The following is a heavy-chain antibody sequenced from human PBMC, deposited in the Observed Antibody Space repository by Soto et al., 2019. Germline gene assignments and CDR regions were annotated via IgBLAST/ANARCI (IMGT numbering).Heavy chain of an antibody. D-gene: IGHD6-6*01. CDR2: ISGSGGST. CDR1: GFTFSTYA. CDR3: TKDESLAARRSQAPPPTGHY. J-gene: IGHJ4*02. V-gene: IGHV3-23*01. Sequence: GGSLRLSCAASGFTFSTYAMSWVRQAPGKGLEWVSVISGSGGSTYYADSVKGRFTISRDNSKNTLYLQMNSLRADDTAVYYCTKDESLAARRSQAPPPTGHYWGQGALVTVSS.